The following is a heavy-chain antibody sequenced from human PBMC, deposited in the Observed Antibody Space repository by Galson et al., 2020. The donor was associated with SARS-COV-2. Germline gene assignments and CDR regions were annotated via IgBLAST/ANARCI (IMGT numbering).Heavy chain of an antibody. J-gene: IGHJ6*03. CDR3: ARGPGPSRGNFWSGYYAGPPLYYMDV. CDR2: IIPIFGTA. Sequence: SVKVSCKASGGTFSSYAISWVRQAPGQGLEWMGGIIPIFGTANYAQKFQGRVTITADKSTSTAYMELSSLRSEDTAVYYCARGPGPSRGNFWSGYYAGPPLYYMDVWGKGTTVTVSS. V-gene: IGHV1-69*06. CDR1: GGTFSSYA. D-gene: IGHD3-3*01.